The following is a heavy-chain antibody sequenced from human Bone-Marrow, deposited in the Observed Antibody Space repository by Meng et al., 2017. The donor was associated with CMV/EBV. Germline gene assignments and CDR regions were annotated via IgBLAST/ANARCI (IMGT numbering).Heavy chain of an antibody. CDR3: ARGGVVVPAAIRSDYYYYYGMDV. CDR2: INHSGST. Sequence: GSLRLSCAASGFTFSSYAMSWVRQAPGKGLEWIGEINHSGSTNYNPSLKSRVTISVDTSKNQFSLKLSSVTAADTAVYYCARGGVVVPAAIRSDYYYYYGMDVWGQGTTVTVSS. V-gene: IGHV4-34*01. D-gene: IGHD2-2*01. CDR1: GFTFSSYA. J-gene: IGHJ6*02.